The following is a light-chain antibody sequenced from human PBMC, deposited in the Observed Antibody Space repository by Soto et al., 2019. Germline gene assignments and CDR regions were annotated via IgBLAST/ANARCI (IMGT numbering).Light chain of an antibody. Sequence: QSVLTQPASVSGSPGQSITISCTGTSSDVGSYNLVSWYQQHPGKAPKLMIYYNSQRPSGVPDRFSGSKSGTSASLAISGLRSEDEADYYCATWDDSLSGYVFGTGTKVTVL. CDR3: ATWDDSLSGYV. CDR1: SSDVGSYNL. J-gene: IGLJ1*01. CDR2: YNS. V-gene: IGLV2-14*02.